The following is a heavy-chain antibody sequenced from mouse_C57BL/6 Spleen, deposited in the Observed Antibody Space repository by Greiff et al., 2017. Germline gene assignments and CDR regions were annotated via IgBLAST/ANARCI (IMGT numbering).Heavy chain of an antibody. J-gene: IGHJ2*01. CDR2: IHPNSGST. CDR1: GYTFTSYW. V-gene: IGHV1-64*01. CDR3: ARGDLKGY. Sequence: VQLQQPGAELVKPGASVKLSCKASGYTFTSYWMHWVKQRPGQGLEWIGMIHPNSGSTNYNEKFKFKATLTVDKSSSTAYMQLSSLTSEDSAVYYGARGDLKGYWGQGTTLTVSS.